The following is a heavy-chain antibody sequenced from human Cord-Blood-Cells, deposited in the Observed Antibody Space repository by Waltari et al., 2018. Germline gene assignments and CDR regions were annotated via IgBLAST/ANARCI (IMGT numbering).Heavy chain of an antibody. J-gene: IGHJ3*02. V-gene: IGHV4-39*01. CDR3: ARLNWFQAFDI. D-gene: IGHD1-20*01. Sequence: QLQRQESGPGLVKPSETLSLTCTVSGGSISSSSYYWGWIRQPPGKGLGWIGIIYYSGSTYYYPSLKSRVAISVDTSKNQFSLKLSSVTAADTAVYYCARLNWFQAFDIWGQGTMVTVSS. CDR2: IYYSGST. CDR1: GGSISSSSYY.